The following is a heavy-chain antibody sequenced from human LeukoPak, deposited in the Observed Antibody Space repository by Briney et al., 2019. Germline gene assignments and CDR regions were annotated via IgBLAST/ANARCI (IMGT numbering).Heavy chain of an antibody. J-gene: IGHJ6*03. D-gene: IGHD5-18*01. CDR3: AREVDTAMVPYYYYYYYMDV. Sequence: PGGSLRLSCAASGFTFSSYWMSWVRQAPGKGLEWVANIKQDGSEKYYVDSVKGRFTISRDNAKNSLYLQMNSLRAEDTAVYYCAREVDTAMVPYYYYYYYMDVWGKGTTVTVSS. V-gene: IGHV3-7*01. CDR1: GFTFSSYW. CDR2: IKQDGSEK.